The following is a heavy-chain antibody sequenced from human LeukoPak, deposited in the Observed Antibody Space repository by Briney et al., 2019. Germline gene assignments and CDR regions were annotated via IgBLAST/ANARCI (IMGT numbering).Heavy chain of an antibody. CDR2: IYHSGST. D-gene: IGHD6-13*01. CDR3: ARERSSWYTQNYYYYYMDV. V-gene: IGHV4-38-2*02. CDR1: GYSISSGYY. Sequence: KPSETLSLTCTVSGYSISSGYYWGWIRQPPGKGLEWIGSIYHSGSTYYNPSLKSRVTISVDTSKNQFSLKLSSVTAADTAVYYCARERSSWYTQNYYYYYMDVWGKGTTVTISS. J-gene: IGHJ6*03.